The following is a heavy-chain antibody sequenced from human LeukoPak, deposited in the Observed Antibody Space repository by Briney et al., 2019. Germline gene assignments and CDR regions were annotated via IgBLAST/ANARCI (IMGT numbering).Heavy chain of an antibody. Sequence: PGGSLRLSCAASGFTFSSHWMHWVRHAPGKGLVWVSRINGDVTTTDYADSVKRGFTISRENARNTLCLQMNSLRAEDTGVYYCAREWRTVGATPDYWGQGTLVTVYS. CDR1: GFTFSSHW. CDR2: INGDVTTT. J-gene: IGHJ4*02. CDR3: AREWRTVGATPDY. V-gene: IGHV3-74*01. D-gene: IGHD1-26*01.